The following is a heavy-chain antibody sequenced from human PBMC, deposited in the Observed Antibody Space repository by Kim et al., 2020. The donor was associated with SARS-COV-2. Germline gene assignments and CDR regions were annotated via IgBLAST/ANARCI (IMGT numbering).Heavy chain of an antibody. CDR3: AKVLISSWTLRGFDP. V-gene: IGHV3-23*01. D-gene: IGHD6-13*01. CDR2: IGRSGDDT. Sequence: LSLTCAASGFTFSSYAMSWVRQAPGKGLEWVSGIGRSGDDTYYADSVKGRFTISRDNSKSTLYLQMNSLRSEDTAVYHCAKVLISSWTLRGFDPWGQGTLVTVSS. CDR1: GFTFSSYA. J-gene: IGHJ5*02.